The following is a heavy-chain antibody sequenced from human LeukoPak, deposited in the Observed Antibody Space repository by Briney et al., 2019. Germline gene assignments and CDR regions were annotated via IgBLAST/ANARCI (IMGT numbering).Heavy chain of an antibody. D-gene: IGHD3-9*01. V-gene: IGHV4-59*08. CDR2: IYCSGST. Sequence: PSETLSLTCSVSGGSMNSYYWSWIRQSPGKGLEWIGYIYCSGSTNYNPSLKSRVTISVDTSKNQFSLKLSSVTAAGTAVYYCARHVWLQPFDYWGQGTLVTVSS. CDR1: GGSMNSYY. CDR3: ARHVWLQPFDY. J-gene: IGHJ4*02.